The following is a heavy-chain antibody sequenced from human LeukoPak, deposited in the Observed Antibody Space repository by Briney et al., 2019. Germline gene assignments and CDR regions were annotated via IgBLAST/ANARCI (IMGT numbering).Heavy chain of an antibody. CDR1: GGSISSGDYY. Sequence: SRTLSLTCTVSGGSISSGDYYWSWIRQPPGKGLEWIGYIYYSGSTYYNPSLKSRVTISVDTSKNQFSLKLSSVTAADTAVYYCARVASSSWYYFDYWGQGTLVTVSS. CDR2: IYYSGST. D-gene: IGHD6-13*01. J-gene: IGHJ4*02. V-gene: IGHV4-30-4*08. CDR3: ARVASSSWYYFDY.